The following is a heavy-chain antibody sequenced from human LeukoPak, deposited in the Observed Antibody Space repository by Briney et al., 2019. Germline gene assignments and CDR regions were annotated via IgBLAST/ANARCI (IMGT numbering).Heavy chain of an antibody. J-gene: IGHJ3*02. D-gene: IGHD2-15*01. V-gene: IGHV1-24*01. CDR3: PTDFAPPPVAHAFDI. Sequence: ASVKVSCKVSGYTLTELSMHWVRQAPGKGLEWMGGFDPEDGETIYAQKFQGRVTMTEDTSTDTAYMELSSLRSEDTAVYYCPTDFAPPPVAHAFDIWGQGTMVTVSS. CDR2: FDPEDGET. CDR1: GYTLTELS.